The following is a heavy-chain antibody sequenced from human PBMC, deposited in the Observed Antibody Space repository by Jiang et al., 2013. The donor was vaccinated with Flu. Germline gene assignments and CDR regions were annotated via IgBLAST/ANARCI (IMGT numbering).Heavy chain of an antibody. CDR1: EFIISDAW. J-gene: IGHJ5*02. V-gene: IGHV3-15*04. CDR2: IESNTVGGIT. CDR3: VTVGSRTWA. Sequence: VQLLESGGGLVKPGGSLRLSCAASEFIISDAWMHWVRQAPGKGLEWVGRIESNTVGGITQYGAPVKGRFTISRDDSKNTLYLQMNSLKIEDTAVYYCVTVGSRTWAWGQGTLVTVSS. D-gene: IGHD1-26*01.